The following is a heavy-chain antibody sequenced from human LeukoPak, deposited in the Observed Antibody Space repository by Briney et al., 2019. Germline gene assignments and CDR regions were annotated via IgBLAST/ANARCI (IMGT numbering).Heavy chain of an antibody. D-gene: IGHD3-9*01. CDR1: GGSFSGYY. CDR3: ATDGRYLDGVFDS. Sequence: PSGTPSLTCAVYGGSFSGYYWSWIRQPPGKGLEWIGEINHSGSNNYNPSLEGRVTISVKTSKKQLLLKLSSVTAADTAVYYCATDGRYLDGVFDSWGQGSLSSSPQ. CDR2: INHSGSN. V-gene: IGHV4-34*01. J-gene: IGHJ4*02.